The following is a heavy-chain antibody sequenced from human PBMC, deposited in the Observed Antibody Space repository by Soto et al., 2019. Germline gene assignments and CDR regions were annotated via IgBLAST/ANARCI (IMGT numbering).Heavy chain of an antibody. Sequence: SETLSLTCTVSGDSAGSGAVYWTWIRQPPGKGLEWIGYMYYTGRTTYNPSLKSRVTISMDASKNQFALNLTSVTAADTAMYYCARDTMAFGFDYWGQGALVTVSS. V-gene: IGHV4-61*08. CDR1: GDSAGSGAVY. CDR3: ARDTMAFGFDY. D-gene: IGHD3-10*01. J-gene: IGHJ4*02. CDR2: MYYTGRT.